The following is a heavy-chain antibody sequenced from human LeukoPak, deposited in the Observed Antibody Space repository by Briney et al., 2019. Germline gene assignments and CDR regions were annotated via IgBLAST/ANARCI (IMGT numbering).Heavy chain of an antibody. CDR1: GYTFTGNY. V-gene: IGHV1-2*02. Sequence: ASVKVSCKASGYTFTGNYMHWVRQAPGQGLEWMGWINSNSGGVHYAQNFQGRVTMTRDTSISTAYMDLTRLRYDDTAVYFCARYLAAPYDAFDIWGQGTMVTVSS. D-gene: IGHD2-15*01. CDR2: INSNSGGV. J-gene: IGHJ3*02. CDR3: ARYLAAPYDAFDI.